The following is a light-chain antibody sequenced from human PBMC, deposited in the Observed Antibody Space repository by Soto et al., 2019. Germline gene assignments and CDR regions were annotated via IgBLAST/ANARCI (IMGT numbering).Light chain of an antibody. CDR3: AAWDDSLHAVV. CDR1: SSNIGSNT. V-gene: IGLV1-44*01. Sequence: HSVLTQPPSASGTPGQRVTISCSGSSSNIGSNTVNWYQQLPGTAPKLLISSNDQRPSGVPDRFSGSKSGTSASLAISGLQSDDESDYYCAAWDDSLHAVVFGGGTKLTVL. J-gene: IGLJ2*01. CDR2: SND.